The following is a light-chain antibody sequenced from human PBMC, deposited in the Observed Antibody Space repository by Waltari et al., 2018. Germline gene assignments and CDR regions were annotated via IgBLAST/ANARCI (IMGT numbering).Light chain of an antibody. V-gene: IGKV3-11*01. CDR3: QQRINWPIT. Sequence: EIVLTKSPATLSLSPGERATLSCRASQSVSSYLAWYQQKPGQAPRLLIYDASNRATGIPARFGCSGSGTDFTLTISILEPEDFAVYYCQQRINWPITFGGGTKVEIK. J-gene: IGKJ4*01. CDR2: DAS. CDR1: QSVSSY.